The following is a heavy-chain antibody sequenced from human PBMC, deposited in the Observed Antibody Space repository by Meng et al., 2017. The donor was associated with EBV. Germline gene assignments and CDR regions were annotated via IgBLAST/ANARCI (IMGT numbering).Heavy chain of an antibody. Sequence: QVRLVQSGAEVKKPGASVKVSCKASGYTFSSNGISWVRQASGQGLEWMGWISAYNGNTNYAQKLQGRVTMTTDKSTSTAYMELRSLRSDDTAVYYCARVRTFGGVIPPDYWGQGTLVTVSS. D-gene: IGHD3-16*02. CDR1: GYTFSSNG. V-gene: IGHV1-18*01. J-gene: IGHJ4*02. CDR2: ISAYNGNT. CDR3: ARVRTFGGVIPPDY.